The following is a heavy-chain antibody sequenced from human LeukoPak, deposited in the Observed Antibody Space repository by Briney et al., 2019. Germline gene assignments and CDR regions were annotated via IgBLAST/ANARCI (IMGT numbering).Heavy chain of an antibody. CDR2: ISSSSSYI. Sequence: GGSLRLSCAASGFTFSSYSMNWVRQAPGKGLEWVSSISSSSSYIYYADSVKGRFTISRDNAKNSLYLQMNSLRAEDTAVYYCAREREGREDGMVVWGQGTTVTVSS. CDR3: AREREGREDGMVV. J-gene: IGHJ6*02. CDR1: GFTFSSYS. V-gene: IGHV3-21*01.